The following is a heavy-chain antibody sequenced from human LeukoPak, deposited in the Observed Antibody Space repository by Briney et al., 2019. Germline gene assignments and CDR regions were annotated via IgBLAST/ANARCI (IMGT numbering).Heavy chain of an antibody. D-gene: IGHD1-26*01. Sequence: SETLSLTCTVSGGSIISGGHYWSWIRQHPGKGLEWIGYIYYSGSTYYNPSLKSRVTISVDTSKNQFSLELSSVTAADTAVYYCARARVGASKWFDPWGQGTLVTVSS. CDR1: GGSIISGGHY. V-gene: IGHV4-31*03. J-gene: IGHJ5*02. CDR3: ARARVGASKWFDP. CDR2: IYYSGST.